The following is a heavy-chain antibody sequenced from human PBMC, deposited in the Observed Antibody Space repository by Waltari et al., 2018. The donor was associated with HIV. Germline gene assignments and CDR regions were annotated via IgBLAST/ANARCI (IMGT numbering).Heavy chain of an antibody. Sequence: QVQLPESGPGLVKPSQTLSLPCTVSGGSISSGSYYWSWIRRPAGKGLEWIGRIYTSGSTNYNPSLKSRVTISVDTSKNQFSLKLSSVTAADTAVYYCARRGIQLWFYAFDIWGQGTMVTVSS. V-gene: IGHV4-61*02. D-gene: IGHD5-18*01. CDR3: ARRGIQLWFYAFDI. CDR2: IYTSGST. CDR1: GGSISSGSYY. J-gene: IGHJ3*02.